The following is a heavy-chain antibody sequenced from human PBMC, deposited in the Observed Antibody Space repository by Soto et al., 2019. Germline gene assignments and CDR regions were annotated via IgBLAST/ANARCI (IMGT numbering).Heavy chain of an antibody. J-gene: IGHJ6*02. V-gene: IGHV1-58*01. CDR3: AADPVSYYPSIRGYGMDV. D-gene: IGHD3-10*01. Sequence: QMQLVQSGPEVKKPGTSVKVSCKASGFTFTSSAVQWVRQARGQRLEWIGWIVVGSGNTNYAQKFQERVTITRDMSTSTAYRELRSLRSEDTAVYYCAADPVSYYPSIRGYGMDVWGQGTTVTVSS. CDR2: IVVGSGNT. CDR1: GFTFTSSA.